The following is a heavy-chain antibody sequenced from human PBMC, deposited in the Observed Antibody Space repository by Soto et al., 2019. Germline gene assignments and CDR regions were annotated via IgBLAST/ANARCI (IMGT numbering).Heavy chain of an antibody. V-gene: IGHV3-33*01. Sequence: GGSLRLSCAASGFTFSSSGMHWVRQAPGTGLEWVAVIWRDGSHENYADSVKGRFTISRDNSKDTLFLQMNSLKVEDTAVYYCARGPGSLIPWALDYWGQGILVTVSS. D-gene: IGHD2-15*01. CDR2: IWRDGSHE. CDR3: ARGPGSLIPWALDY. CDR1: GFTFSSSG. J-gene: IGHJ4*02.